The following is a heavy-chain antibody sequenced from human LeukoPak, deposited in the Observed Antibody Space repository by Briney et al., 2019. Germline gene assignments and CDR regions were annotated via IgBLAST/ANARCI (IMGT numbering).Heavy chain of an antibody. CDR1: GFTFSSYS. CDR2: SSGNGGST. J-gene: IGHJ4*02. V-gene: IGHV3-23*01. Sequence: GGSLRLSCAASGFTFSSYSMNWVRQAPGKGLEWVSTSSGNGGSTYYGDSVKGRFTISRDNVKNTLHLQMSSLRAEDTAIYYCARDSNWNNGGFDYWGQGTLVTVSA. CDR3: ARDSNWNNGGFDY. D-gene: IGHD1/OR15-1a*01.